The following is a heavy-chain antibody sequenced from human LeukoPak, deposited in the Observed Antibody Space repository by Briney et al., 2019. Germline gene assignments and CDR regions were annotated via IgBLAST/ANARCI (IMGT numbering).Heavy chain of an antibody. Sequence: ASVKVSCKASGYTFTSYGISWVRQAPGQGLEWMGWISAYNGNTNYAQKLQGRVTMTTDTSTSTAYMELRSLRSDDTAVYYCARDPKWRSSSSLARAGNWFDPWGQGTLVTVSS. CDR1: GYTFTSYG. V-gene: IGHV1-18*01. D-gene: IGHD6-6*01. J-gene: IGHJ5*02. CDR2: ISAYNGNT. CDR3: ARDPKWRSSSSLARAGNWFDP.